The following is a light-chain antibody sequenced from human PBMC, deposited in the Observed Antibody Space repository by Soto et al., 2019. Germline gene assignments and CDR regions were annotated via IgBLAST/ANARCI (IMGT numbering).Light chain of an antibody. CDR1: SSDVGGYNY. CDR2: DVS. V-gene: IGLV2-14*01. Sequence: QSVLTQPASVSGSPGQSITISCTGTSSDVGGYNYVSWYQQHPGKAPKFMIYDVSNRPSGVPDRFSGSKSGTSASLAIAGLQTEDEADYYCQSYDRSLGGCVFGTGTKVTVL. CDR3: QSYDRSLGGCV. J-gene: IGLJ1*01.